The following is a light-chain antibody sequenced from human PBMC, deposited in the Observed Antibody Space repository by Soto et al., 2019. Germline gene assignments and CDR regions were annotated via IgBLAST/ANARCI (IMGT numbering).Light chain of an antibody. J-gene: IGKJ1*01. Sequence: DIQMTQSPSSVSASVGDRVTITCRANQGIGSWLAWYQQKPGKAPKLLIYAASSLQSGVPSRFSGSGSETEFTLTISSLQPEDFATYYCLQYKSYPWTFGQGTKVDIK. CDR1: QGIGSW. CDR3: LQYKSYPWT. V-gene: IGKV1-12*01. CDR2: AAS.